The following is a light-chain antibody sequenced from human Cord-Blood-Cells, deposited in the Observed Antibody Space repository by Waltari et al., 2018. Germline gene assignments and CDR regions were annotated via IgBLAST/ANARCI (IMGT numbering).Light chain of an antibody. Sequence: EIVMTPAPATLSVSPGERATLSCRASQSVSSNLAWYPQKPGQAPRLLIYGASTRATGIPARFSGSWSGTEFTLTISSLQAEDFAVYYCQQYNNWPPITFGQGTRLEIK. CDR1: QSVSSN. CDR3: QQYNNWPPIT. V-gene: IGKV3-15*01. J-gene: IGKJ5*01. CDR2: GAS.